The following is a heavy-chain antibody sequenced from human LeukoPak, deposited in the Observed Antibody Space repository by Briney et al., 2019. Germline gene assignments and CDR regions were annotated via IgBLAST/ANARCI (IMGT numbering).Heavy chain of an antibody. CDR3: ARVYSGSFDY. Sequence: GGSLRLSCAASGFTVSSNYMTWVRQAPGKGLEWVSVIDSGGSTYYADSVRGRITVSRDNSKNTLYLQMNSLRAEDTAVYYCARVYSGSFDYWGQGTLVTVSS. D-gene: IGHD6-13*01. J-gene: IGHJ4*02. CDR1: GFTVSSNY. CDR2: IDSGGST. V-gene: IGHV3-53*01.